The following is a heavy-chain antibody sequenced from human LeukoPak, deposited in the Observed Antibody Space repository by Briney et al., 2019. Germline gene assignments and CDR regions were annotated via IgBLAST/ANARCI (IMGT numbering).Heavy chain of an antibody. V-gene: IGHV3-23*01. J-gene: IGHJ4*02. Sequence: GGSLRLSCAASGFTFSDYAMSWVRQAPGKGLEWVSSITSSGASTDYADSVKGRFTISRDNSKKTLYLQMKSLKADDTAVYFCAKGGPTILSQFDFWGQGPLVAVSS. CDR2: ITSSGAST. D-gene: IGHD5-24*01. CDR3: AKGGPTILSQFDF. CDR1: GFTFSDYA.